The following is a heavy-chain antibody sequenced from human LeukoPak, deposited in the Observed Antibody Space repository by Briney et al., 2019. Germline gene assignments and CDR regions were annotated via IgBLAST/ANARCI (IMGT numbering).Heavy chain of an antibody. CDR1: GGSISSSY. D-gene: IGHD6-6*01. Sequence: PSETLSLTCTVSGGSISSSYWSWIRQPPGKGLEWIGYIYYSGGTNYNPSLKSRVTISVETSKNLFSLKLTSVTAADTAVYYCARHSTSEFYYYGMDVWGQGTTVTVSS. CDR2: IYYSGGT. J-gene: IGHJ6*02. CDR3: ARHSTSEFYYYGMDV. V-gene: IGHV4-59*08.